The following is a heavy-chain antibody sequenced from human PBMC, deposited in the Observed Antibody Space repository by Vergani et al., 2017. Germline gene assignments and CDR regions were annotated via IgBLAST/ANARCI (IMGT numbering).Heavy chain of an antibody. Sequence: QVQLVQSGAEMKKPGSSVKVSCKSSGGTFSSYTFIWVRLAPGQGLDWMGSIVPILDRKEYAQKFQGRVAITADTSTSTVYMELSSLRSEDTAVYYCAGDRGRSRVNSHYGMGVWGQGTTVTVSS. D-gene: IGHD4-23*01. CDR2: IVPILDRK. CDR1: GGTFSSYT. J-gene: IGHJ6*02. CDR3: AGDRGRSRVNSHYGMGV. V-gene: IGHV1-69*08.